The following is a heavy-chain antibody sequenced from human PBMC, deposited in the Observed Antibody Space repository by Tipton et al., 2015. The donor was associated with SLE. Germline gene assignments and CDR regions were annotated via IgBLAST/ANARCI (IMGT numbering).Heavy chain of an antibody. CDR2: IYYSGST. CDR1: GGSISSYY. J-gene: IGHJ4*02. CDR3: ARDDPDGDGGGIPGDY. V-gene: IGHV4-59*01. Sequence: TLSLTCTVSGGSISSYYWSWIRQPPGKGLEWIGYIYYSGSTNYNPSLKSRVTISVDTSKNQFSLSLNSVTAADTAVYFCARDDPDGDGGGIPGDYWGQGTLVTVSS. D-gene: IGHD4-17*01.